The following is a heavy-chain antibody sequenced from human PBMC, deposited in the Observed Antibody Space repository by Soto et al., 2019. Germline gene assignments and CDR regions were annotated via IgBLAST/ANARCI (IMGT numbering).Heavy chain of an antibody. CDR2: IYYSGST. D-gene: IGHD3-10*01. Sequence: QLQLQESGPGLVKPSETLSLTCTVSGGSISSSSYYWGWIRQPPGKGLEWIGSIYYSGSTYYNPSLKSRVTISVDTSKNQFSLKLSSVTAADTAVYYCARHDFGVWFGELVQPADNDYWGQGTLVTVSS. J-gene: IGHJ4*02. CDR1: GGSISSSSYY. V-gene: IGHV4-39*01. CDR3: ARHDFGVWFGELVQPADNDY.